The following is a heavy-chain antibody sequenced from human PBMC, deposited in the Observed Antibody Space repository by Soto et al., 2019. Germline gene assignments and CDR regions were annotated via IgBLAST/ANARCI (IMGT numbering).Heavy chain of an antibody. CDR2: IYHYGNP. Sequence: ASQTMRLTNAVSGGNSVDHSCSWIRQPPGKGLEWIGYIYHYGNPHYNASLKSRLTISVDTSKSQFSLKLSSVTAADTAVYYCVRFWPPPDYDTLTGYTDAFDYWGQGTLVTV. D-gene: IGHD3-9*01. CDR3: VRFWPPPDYDTLTGYTDAFDY. J-gene: IGHJ4*02. CDR1: GGNSVDHS. V-gene: IGHV4-30-2*01.